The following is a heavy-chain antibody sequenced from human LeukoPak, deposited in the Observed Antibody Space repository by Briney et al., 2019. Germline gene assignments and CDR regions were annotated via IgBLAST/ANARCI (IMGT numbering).Heavy chain of an antibody. CDR3: ATLPLSGSYYFDY. J-gene: IGHJ4*02. D-gene: IGHD1-26*01. V-gene: IGHV1-24*01. Sequence: ASVKISCKVSGYTLTELSMHWVRQAPGKGLEWMGGFDPEDGETTYAQKFQGRVTMTEDTSTDTAYMELSSLRSEDTAVYYCATLPLSGSYYFDYWGQGTLVTVSS. CDR2: FDPEDGET. CDR1: GYTLTELS.